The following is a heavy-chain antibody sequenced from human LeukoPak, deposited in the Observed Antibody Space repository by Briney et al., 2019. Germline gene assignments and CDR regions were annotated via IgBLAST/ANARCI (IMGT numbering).Heavy chain of an antibody. CDR2: ISKDGTRD. Sequence: SGGSLRPPCEASGSTFISYLIHWVRQAPGKGLEWVALISKDGTRDWYATSVRGRFTISRDNSKNTVYLHMNSLRPEDTALYYCVRDAGTIPEVVNAHFDYWGQGTLVTVSS. V-gene: IGHV3-30-3*01. J-gene: IGHJ4*02. CDR3: VRDAGTIPEVVNAHFDY. CDR1: GSTFISYL. D-gene: IGHD1-14*01.